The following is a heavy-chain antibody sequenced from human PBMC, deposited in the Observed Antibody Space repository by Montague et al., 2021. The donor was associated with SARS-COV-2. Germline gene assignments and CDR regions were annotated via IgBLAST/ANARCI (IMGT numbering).Heavy chain of an antibody. CDR1: GGSIDISSYY. J-gene: IGHJ4*02. D-gene: IGHD3-3*01. Sequence: SETLSLTCSVSGGSIDISSYYWGWVRQPPGRGLEWIGSIYYSGSTYYNPSLKSRVTISVDTSKNQFSLKLSSVTAADTAVFYCARKTSRGLTIFGVVTASYCFDYWGQGTLVTVSS. V-gene: IGHV4-39*01. CDR2: IYYSGST. CDR3: ARKTSRGLTIFGVVTASYCFDY.